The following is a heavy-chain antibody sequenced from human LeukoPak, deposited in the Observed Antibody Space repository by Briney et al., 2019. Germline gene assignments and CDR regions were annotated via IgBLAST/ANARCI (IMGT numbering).Heavy chain of an antibody. J-gene: IGHJ4*02. CDR3: VREVQWELEAFDY. CDR2: ISSSSDYI. Sequence: GGSLRLSCAASGFTSSTYSMNWVRQAPGKGLEWVSSISSSSDYIYYADSVRGRFTISRDNAKNSLYLQMNSLRAEDTAVYYCVREVQWELEAFDYWGQGTLVAVSS. CDR1: GFTSSTYS. V-gene: IGHV3-21*01. D-gene: IGHD1-26*01.